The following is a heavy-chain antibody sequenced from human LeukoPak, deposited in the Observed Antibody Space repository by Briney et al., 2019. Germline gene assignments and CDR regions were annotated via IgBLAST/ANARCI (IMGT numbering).Heavy chain of an antibody. V-gene: IGHV3-23*01. Sequence: GGSLRLSCEASGFSFSSYGMSWVRQAPGEGLEWVSGFSASDGSRYYADSVKGRFTISRDNSKNTLYLQMNSLRAEDPAVYYCAKDTVIAAAGTTTSYYYYMDVWGKGTTVTVSS. J-gene: IGHJ6*03. CDR2: FSASDGSR. CDR3: AKDTVIAAAGTTTSYYYYMDV. CDR1: GFSFSSYG. D-gene: IGHD6-13*01.